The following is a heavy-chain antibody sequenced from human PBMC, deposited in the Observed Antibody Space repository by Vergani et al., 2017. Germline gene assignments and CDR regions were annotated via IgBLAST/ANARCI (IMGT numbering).Heavy chain of an antibody. CDR2: ISGSGGST. J-gene: IGHJ4*02. CDR3: AKDPVRSYYDSSGYVYFDY. CDR1: GFTFSSYA. Sequence: EVQLLESGGGLVQPGGSLRLSCAASGFTFSSYAMSWVRQAPGKGLEWVSAISGSGGSTYYADSVKGRFTISRDNSKNTLYLQMNSLRAEDTAVYYCAKDPVRSYYDSSGYVYFDYWGQGTLVTVSS. D-gene: IGHD3-22*01. V-gene: IGHV3-23*01.